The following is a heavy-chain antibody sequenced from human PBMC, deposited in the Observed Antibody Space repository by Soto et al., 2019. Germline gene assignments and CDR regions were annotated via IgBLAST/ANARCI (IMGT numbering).Heavy chain of an antibody. CDR2: ISGSGTNT. Sequence: EVQLLESGGVLVQPGGSLRLSCAASGFSFSIYAMSWVRQAPGKGLEWVSGISGSGTNTYYADSVKGRFTISRDNSKKTLYLQMNNLRVEDKAVYYCADGGEWSFNFEYWGQGTLVTVFS. D-gene: IGHD3-3*01. V-gene: IGHV3-23*01. CDR1: GFSFSIYA. CDR3: ADGGEWSFNFEY. J-gene: IGHJ4*02.